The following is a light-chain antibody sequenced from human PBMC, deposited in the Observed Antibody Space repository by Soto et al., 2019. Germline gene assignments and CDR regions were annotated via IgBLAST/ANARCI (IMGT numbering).Light chain of an antibody. V-gene: IGKV1-9*01. J-gene: IGKJ3*01. CDR1: QGISSY. CDR2: AAS. Sequence: IQLTQSPSSLSASVGDRVTVTCRASQGISSYLAWYQQKPGKAPKLLIYAASTLQSGVPSRFSGRGSGTDFTLTISSLQPEDFATYYCQQFNSYPRTFGPWTKVDVK. CDR3: QQFNSYPRT.